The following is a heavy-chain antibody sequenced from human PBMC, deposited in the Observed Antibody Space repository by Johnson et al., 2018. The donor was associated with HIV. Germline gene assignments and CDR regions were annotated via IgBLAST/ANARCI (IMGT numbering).Heavy chain of an antibody. Sequence: VQLVESGGGVVRPGGSLRLSCAASRFSFSSYWMHWVRQAPGKGLVWVSRINSDGSTTTYADSVKGRFTVSRDKVKNTLHLQMNSLRAEDTAVYYCARSPRAAEGAFDIWGQGTMVTVSP. V-gene: IGHV3-74*02. CDR3: ARSPRAAEGAFDI. D-gene: IGHD6-13*01. CDR1: RFSFSSYW. J-gene: IGHJ3*02. CDR2: INSDGSTT.